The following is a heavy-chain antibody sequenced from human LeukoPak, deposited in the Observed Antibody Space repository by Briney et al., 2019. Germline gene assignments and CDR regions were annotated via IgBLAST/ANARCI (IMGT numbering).Heavy chain of an antibody. D-gene: IGHD2-21*02. V-gene: IGHV4-39*01. CDR3: ARHARKRLTSNWDF. Sequence: SETLSLTCTVSGGSISSSSYYRGWIRQPPGKGLEWIGSIYYSGSTYYNPSLKSRVTISVDTSKNQFSLRLSSVTAADTAVYYCARHARKRLTSNWDFWGQGTLVTVSS. CDR2: IYYSGST. CDR1: GGSISSSSYY. J-gene: IGHJ4*02.